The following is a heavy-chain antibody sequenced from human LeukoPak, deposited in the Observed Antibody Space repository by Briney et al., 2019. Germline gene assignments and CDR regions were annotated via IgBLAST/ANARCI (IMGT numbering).Heavy chain of an antibody. V-gene: IGHV4-59*01. CDR1: GGSISSYY. D-gene: IGHD3-22*01. Sequence: KPSETLSLTCTVSGGSISSYYWSWIRQPPGKGLEWIGYIYYSGSTNYNPSLKSRVTISVDTSKNQFSLKLSSVTAADTAVYYCARLYYYESLGDAFDIWGQGTMVTVSS. CDR3: ARLYYYESLGDAFDI. J-gene: IGHJ3*02. CDR2: IYYSGST.